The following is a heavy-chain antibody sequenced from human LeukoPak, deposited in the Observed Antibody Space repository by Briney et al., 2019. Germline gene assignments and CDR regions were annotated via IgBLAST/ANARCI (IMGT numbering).Heavy chain of an antibody. CDR3: AREDYSNYEGNYFDY. CDR1: GGSISSYY. J-gene: IGHJ4*02. V-gene: IGHV4-59*01. D-gene: IGHD4-11*01. Sequence: PSETLSLTCTVSGGSISSYYWSWIRQPPGKGLEWIGYIYYSGSTNYNPSLKSRVTISVDTSENQFSLKLSSVTAADTAVYYCAREDYSNYEGNYFDYWGQGTLVTVSS. CDR2: IYYSGST.